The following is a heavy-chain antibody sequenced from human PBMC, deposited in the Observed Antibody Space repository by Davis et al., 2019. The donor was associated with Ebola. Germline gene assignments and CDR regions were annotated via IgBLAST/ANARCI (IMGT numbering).Heavy chain of an antibody. Sequence: GESLKISCKASGYKFSDYWIGWVRQEPGKGLEWMGIIFPGDSDIRYSPSFQGQVTIPADKSISTVYLQCSSLKASDTAMYFCAKGRGPYRRGDAFDIWGRGTMVTVSS. CDR1: GYKFSDYW. D-gene: IGHD1-26*01. J-gene: IGHJ3*02. CDR3: AKGRGPYRRGDAFDI. CDR2: IFPGDSDI. V-gene: IGHV5-51*01.